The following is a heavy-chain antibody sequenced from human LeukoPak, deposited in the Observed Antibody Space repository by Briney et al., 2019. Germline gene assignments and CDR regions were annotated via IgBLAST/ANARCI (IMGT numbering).Heavy chain of an antibody. D-gene: IGHD3-10*01. CDR3: ARPYYYGSGSYAFDI. V-gene: IGHV4-59*01. CDR2: NYYSGST. J-gene: IGHJ3*02. CDR1: GGSISSYY. Sequence: SETLSLTCTVSGGSISSYYWSRIRRPPGKGLEWIGYNYYSGSTNYNPSLKSRVTISVDTSKNQFSLKLSSVTAADTAVYYCARPYYYGSGSYAFDIWGQGTMVTVSS.